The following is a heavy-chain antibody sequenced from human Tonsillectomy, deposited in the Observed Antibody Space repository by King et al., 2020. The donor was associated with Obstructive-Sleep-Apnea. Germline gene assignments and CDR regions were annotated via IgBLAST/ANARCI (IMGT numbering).Heavy chain of an antibody. Sequence: VQLQESGPGLVKPSETLSLTCTVSGGSISSYYWSWIRQPPGKGLDWIGDIYFSGSTTYNPSPKSRVTIPVDTSKNQFSLKRGPVPAAETAVYYCAREGYYDNSGYNDYYYYYGMDVWGQGTTVTVSS. V-gene: IGHV4-59*01. J-gene: IGHJ6*02. CDR1: GGSISSYY. D-gene: IGHD3-22*01. CDR2: IYFSGST. CDR3: AREGYYDNSGYNDYYYYYGMDV.